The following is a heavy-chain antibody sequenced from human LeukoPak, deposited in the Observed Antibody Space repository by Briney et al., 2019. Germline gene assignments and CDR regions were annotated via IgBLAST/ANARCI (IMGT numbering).Heavy chain of an antibody. J-gene: IGHJ4*02. CDR1: GFTFSSYG. V-gene: IGHV3-33*01. CDR2: IWYDGSNK. Sequence: GGSLRLSCAASGFTFSSYGMHWVRQAPGNGLEWVAVIWYDGSNKYYADSVKGRFTISRDNSENTLYLQMNSLRAEDTAVYYCARDRDIVATIYYFDYWGQGTLVTVSS. D-gene: IGHD5-12*01. CDR3: ARDRDIVATIYYFDY.